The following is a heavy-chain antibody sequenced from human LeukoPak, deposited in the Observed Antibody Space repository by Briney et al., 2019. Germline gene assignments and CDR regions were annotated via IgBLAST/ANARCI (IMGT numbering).Heavy chain of an antibody. CDR3: AKVQLLSAYYFDY. Sequence: PGGSLRLSCTVSGFTVSSNSMSWVRQAPGKGLEWVSFIYSDNTHYSDSVKGRFTISRDNSKNTLYLQMNSLRAEDTAVYYCAKVQLLSAYYFDYWGQGTLVTVSS. V-gene: IGHV3-53*01. CDR1: GFTVSSNS. J-gene: IGHJ4*02. D-gene: IGHD3-10*01. CDR2: IYSDNT.